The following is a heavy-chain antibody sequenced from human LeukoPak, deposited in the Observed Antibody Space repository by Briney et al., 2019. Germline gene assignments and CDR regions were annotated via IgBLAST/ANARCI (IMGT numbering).Heavy chain of an antibody. D-gene: IGHD6-19*01. J-gene: IGHJ5*02. V-gene: IGHV3-23*01. CDR1: GFTFSSYA. Sequence: GGSLRLSCAASGFTFSSYAMSWVRQAPGKGLEWVSAISGSGGSTYYADSVKGRLTISRDNSKNTLYLQMNSLRAEDTAVYYCAKGDLSGLKYNWFGPWGQGTLVTVSS. CDR3: AKGDLSGLKYNWFGP. CDR2: ISGSGGST.